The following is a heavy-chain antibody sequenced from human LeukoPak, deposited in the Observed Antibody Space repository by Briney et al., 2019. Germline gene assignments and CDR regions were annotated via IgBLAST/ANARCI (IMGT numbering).Heavy chain of an antibody. CDR2: LGISGDYT. Sequence: PGGSLRLSCVASGFTLSSYAVSWVRQAPGKGLQWVSSLGISGDYTWYADSVKGRFTISRDNSKNTLYLEMNSLRAEDTAVYYCAKDIGSYYDYWGQGILVTVSS. CDR1: GFTLSSYA. V-gene: IGHV3-23*01. CDR3: AKDIGSYYDY. J-gene: IGHJ4*02. D-gene: IGHD3-10*01.